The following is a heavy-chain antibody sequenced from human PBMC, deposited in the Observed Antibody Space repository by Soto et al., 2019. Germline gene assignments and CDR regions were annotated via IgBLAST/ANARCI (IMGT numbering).Heavy chain of an antibody. V-gene: IGHV3-15*01. CDR3: TAGSPFNY. J-gene: IGHJ4*02. CDR2: IKGKPDGGAT. CDR1: GFTFNTAW. Sequence: GGSLRLSCAASGFTFNTAWLTWVRQAPGKGLEWVGRIKGKPDGGATDYAALVEGRFMISRDDSQNTVFLQMNSLKTDDTAVYYCTAGSPFNYWGPGTLVTVYS.